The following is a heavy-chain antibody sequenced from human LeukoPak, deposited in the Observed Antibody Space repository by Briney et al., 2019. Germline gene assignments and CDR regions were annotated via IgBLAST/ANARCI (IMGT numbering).Heavy chain of an antibody. Sequence: TPSETLSLTCAVYGGSFSGYYWSWIRQPPGKGLEWIGEINHSGSTNYNPSLKSRVTISVDTSKNQFSLKLSSVTAADTAVYYCARDPGYYGSGSLLGANWFDPWGQGTLVTVSS. V-gene: IGHV4-34*01. D-gene: IGHD3-10*01. J-gene: IGHJ5*02. CDR1: GGSFSGYY. CDR3: ARDPGYYGSGSLLGANWFDP. CDR2: INHSGST.